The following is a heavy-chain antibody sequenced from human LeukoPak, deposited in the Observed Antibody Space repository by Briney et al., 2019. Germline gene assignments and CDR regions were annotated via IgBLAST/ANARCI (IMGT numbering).Heavy chain of an antibody. CDR2: IHYSGST. Sequence: KPSETLSLTCAIPRGPTTRCNTSLIPPPPREGLPTTWYIHYSGSTNYNPSLKSRLTISVDTSTNQFSVKLSSVTAADTAVYYCARRGQRLASYWYFDLWGRGTLVAVSS. J-gene: IGHJ2*01. D-gene: IGHD6-25*01. CDR1: RGPTTRCN. CDR3: ARRGQRLASYWYFDL. V-gene: IGHV4-59*08.